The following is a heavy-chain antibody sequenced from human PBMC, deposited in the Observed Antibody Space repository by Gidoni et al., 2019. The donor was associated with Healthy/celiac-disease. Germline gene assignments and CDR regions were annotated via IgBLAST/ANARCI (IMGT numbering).Heavy chain of an antibody. CDR1: VGSIISTSYY. V-gene: IGHV4-39*01. Sequence: QLQLQESGPGLVKPSEPLSLTRTVSVGSIISTSYYWGWIRQPPGKGLAWIGSIYYSGSTYYNPSLKSRVTISVDTSKNQFSLKLSSVTAADTAVYYCARPLVSYYGSGSWVDPWGQGTLVTVSS. CDR2: IYYSGST. D-gene: IGHD3-10*01. J-gene: IGHJ5*02. CDR3: ARPLVSYYGSGSWVDP.